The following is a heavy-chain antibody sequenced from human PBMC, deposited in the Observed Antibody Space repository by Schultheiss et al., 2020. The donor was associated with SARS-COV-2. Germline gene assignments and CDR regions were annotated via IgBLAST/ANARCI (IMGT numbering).Heavy chain of an antibody. CDR1: GFTFSSYA. CDR3: ARDLGGRGARHAAFDI. Sequence: GESLKISCAASGFTFSSYAMSWVRQAPGKGLEWVAVISYDGSNKYYADSVKGRFTISRDNSKNTLYLQMNSLRAEDTAVYYCARDLGGRGARHAAFDIWGQGTMVTVSS. CDR2: ISYDGSNK. J-gene: IGHJ3*02. D-gene: IGHD6-25*01. V-gene: IGHV3-30*04.